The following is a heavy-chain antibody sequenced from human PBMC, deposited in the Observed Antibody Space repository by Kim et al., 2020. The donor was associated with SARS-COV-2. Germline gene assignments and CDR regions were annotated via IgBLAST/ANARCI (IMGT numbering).Heavy chain of an antibody. D-gene: IGHD3-10*01. CDR3: ARSGSGSYTNWFDP. Sequence: GGSLRLSCAASGFTFSSYAMHWVRQAPGKGLEWVAVISYDGSNKYYADSVKGRFTISRDNSKNTLYLQMNSLRAEDTAVYYCARSGSGSYTNWFDPWAQGTLVTVSS. J-gene: IGHJ5*02. CDR1: GFTFSSYA. CDR2: ISYDGSNK. V-gene: IGHV3-30*04.